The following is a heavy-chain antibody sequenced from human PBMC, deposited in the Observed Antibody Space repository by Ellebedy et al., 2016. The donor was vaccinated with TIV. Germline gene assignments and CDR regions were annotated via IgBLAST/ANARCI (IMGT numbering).Heavy chain of an antibody. Sequence: GESLKISCAASGFTFSNFWMSWVRQAPGKGLEWVANIKQDGSEKYYVDSVKGRFTISRDNAKNSLYLQMNSLRAEDTAVYFCAKRPPYDRSRFYYCGMDVWGQGTTVTVSS. CDR3: AKRPPYDRSRFYYCGMDV. CDR2: IKQDGSEK. CDR1: GFTFSNFW. V-gene: IGHV3-7*03. J-gene: IGHJ6*02. D-gene: IGHD3-22*01.